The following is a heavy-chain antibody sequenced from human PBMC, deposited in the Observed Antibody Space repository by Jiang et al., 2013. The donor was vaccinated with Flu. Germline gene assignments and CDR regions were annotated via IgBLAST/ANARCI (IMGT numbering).Heavy chain of an antibody. V-gene: IGHV5-51*01. D-gene: IGHD3-3*01. Sequence: GAEVKKPGESLKISCQASGYNFNTYWILWVRQMPGKGLEWMGIIYPGESETRYSPSFQGQVTLSVDKSINTAYMQWSSLKASDSAMYYCARHRAPGSIASPSDI. CDR3: ARHRAPGSIASPSDI. CDR1: GYNFNTYW. J-gene: IGHJ3*02. CDR2: IYPGESET.